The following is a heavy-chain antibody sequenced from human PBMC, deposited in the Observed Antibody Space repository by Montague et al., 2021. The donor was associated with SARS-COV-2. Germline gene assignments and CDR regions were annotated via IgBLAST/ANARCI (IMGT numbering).Heavy chain of an antibody. J-gene: IGHJ6*02. CDR1: GFTFDDYA. Sequence: SLRLSCAASGFTFDDYAMHWVRQAPGKGLEWVSSIRWGRANIGYADSVKGRFTISRDNAKNTLYLQMNNLRAEDTALYYCAKEEGYGSEGYRIRVYGMDVWGQGTTVTVSS. D-gene: IGHD3-10*01. CDR3: AKEEGYGSEGYRIRVYGMDV. CDR2: IRWGRANI. V-gene: IGHV3-9*01.